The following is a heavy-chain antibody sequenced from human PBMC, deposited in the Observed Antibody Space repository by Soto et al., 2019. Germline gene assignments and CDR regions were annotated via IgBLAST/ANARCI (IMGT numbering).Heavy chain of an antibody. CDR2: ISASGGTT. CDR1: GFTFSSYA. V-gene: IGHV3-23*01. CDR3: AKRRLNTITSLSDF. D-gene: IGHD2-2*01. J-gene: IGHJ1*01. Sequence: GGSLRLSCAASGFTFSSYAMSWVRQAPGKGLEWVSAISASGGTTNYADSVKGRFTISRDNSKNTLYLQMNSLRAEDTAVYYCAKRRLNTITSLSDFWGQGVQVTVSS.